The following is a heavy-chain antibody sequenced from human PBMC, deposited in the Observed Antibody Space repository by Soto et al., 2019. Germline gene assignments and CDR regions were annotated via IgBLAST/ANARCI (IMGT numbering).Heavy chain of an antibody. J-gene: IGHJ4*02. CDR2: INVYNGNT. Sequence: QVQLVQSGAEVKKPGASVKVSCKASGYTFTSYGISWVRQAPGQGLEWMGWINVYNGNTNYAQKLQGRVTMTTDTSTITADLDLRSLRSDDTAVYFCARDTSRGEYDYWGQGTLVTVSS. CDR3: ARDTSRGEYDY. D-gene: IGHD3-10*01. CDR1: GYTFTSYG. V-gene: IGHV1-18*01.